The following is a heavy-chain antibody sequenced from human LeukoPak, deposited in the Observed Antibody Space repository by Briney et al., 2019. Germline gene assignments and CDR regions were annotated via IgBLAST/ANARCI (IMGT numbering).Heavy chain of an antibody. CDR1: GGSISSYY. CDR3: ATMGSSGYYRVGAYDI. Sequence: PSETLSLTCTVSGGSISSYYWSWIRQPAGKGLEWIGRIYTSGSTNYNPSLKSRVTMSVDTSKNQFSLKLSSVTAADTAVYYCATMGSSGYYRVGAYDIWGQGTMVTVSS. CDR2: IYTSGST. J-gene: IGHJ3*02. D-gene: IGHD3-22*01. V-gene: IGHV4-4*07.